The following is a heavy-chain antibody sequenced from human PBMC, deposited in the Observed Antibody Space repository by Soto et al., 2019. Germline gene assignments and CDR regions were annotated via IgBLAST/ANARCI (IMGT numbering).Heavy chain of an antibody. V-gene: IGHV4-4*07. Sequence: SETLSLTCTVSAGSISSYYWSWIRQPAGKGLEWIGRIYTSGSTNYNPSLKSRVTMSVDTSKNQFSLKLSSVTAADTAVYYCASEFQFPSWELHRYFDYCGQLTLITVSS. CDR3: ASEFQFPSWELHRYFDY. D-gene: IGHD1-26*01. CDR2: IYTSGST. CDR1: AGSISSYY. J-gene: IGHJ4*02.